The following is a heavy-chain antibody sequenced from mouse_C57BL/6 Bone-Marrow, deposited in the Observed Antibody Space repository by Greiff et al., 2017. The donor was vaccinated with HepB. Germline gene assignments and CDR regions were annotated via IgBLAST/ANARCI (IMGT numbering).Heavy chain of an antibody. Sequence: QVQLQQPGAELVKPGASVKLSCKASGYTFTSYWMHWVKQRPGQGLEWIGMIHPNSGSTNYNEKFKSKATLTVDKSSSTAYMQLSSLTSEDSAVYYCASPFYYDYGWFAYWGQGTLVTVSA. D-gene: IGHD2-4*01. CDR3: ASPFYYDYGWFAY. V-gene: IGHV1-64*01. CDR1: GYTFTSYW. J-gene: IGHJ3*01. CDR2: IHPNSGST.